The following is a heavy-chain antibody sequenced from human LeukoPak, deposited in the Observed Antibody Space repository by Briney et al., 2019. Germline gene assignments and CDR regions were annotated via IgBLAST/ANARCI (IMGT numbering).Heavy chain of an antibody. CDR2: GDYSGGT. J-gene: IGHJ4*02. CDR1: GDSFTSVTDY. D-gene: IGHD5-18*01. Sequence: SETLSLTCTVSGDSFTSVTDYWAWIRQPPGEGLEWIASGDYSGGTYYNPSLESRVAISADMSKNQISLKLTSVTGADTAVYYCAGGLDTAMFNYWGQGTLVTVSS. V-gene: IGHV4-39*07. CDR3: AGGLDTAMFNY.